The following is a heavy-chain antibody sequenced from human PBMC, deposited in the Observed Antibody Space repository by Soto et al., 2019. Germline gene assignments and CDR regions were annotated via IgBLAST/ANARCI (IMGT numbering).Heavy chain of an antibody. CDR1: GGSISSSSYY. CDR3: ARWGGYCSGGSCYALHGFDY. V-gene: IGHV4-39*01. D-gene: IGHD2-15*01. J-gene: IGHJ4*02. CDR2: IYYSGST. Sequence: KPSETLSLTCTVSGGSISSSSYYWGWIRQPPGKGLEWIGSIYYSGSTYYNPSLKSRVTISVDTSKNQFSLKLSSVTAADTAVYYCARWGGYCSGGSCYALHGFDYWSQGTLVTVSS.